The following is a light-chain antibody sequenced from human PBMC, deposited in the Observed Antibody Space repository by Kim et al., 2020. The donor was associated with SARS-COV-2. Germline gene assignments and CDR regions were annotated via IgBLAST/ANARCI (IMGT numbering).Light chain of an antibody. V-gene: IGLV2-11*01. CDR2: DVS. Sequence: GKSVTISCTGTSSDVGGYNYVSWYQQHPGNAPKLMIYDVSKRPSGVPDRFSGSKSGNTASLTISGLQAEDEADYYCCSYAGSYTWVFGGGTQLTVL. CDR1: SSDVGGYNY. CDR3: CSYAGSYTWV. J-gene: IGLJ3*02.